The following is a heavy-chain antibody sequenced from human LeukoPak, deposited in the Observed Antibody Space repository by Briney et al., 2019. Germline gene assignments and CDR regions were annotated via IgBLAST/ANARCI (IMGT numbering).Heavy chain of an antibody. CDR2: IKPSNGDT. J-gene: IGHJ4*02. D-gene: IGHD3-22*01. CDR1: GYNFSGHY. Sequence: ASVKVSCKASGYNFSGHYMHWVRQAPGQGLEWMGWIKPSNGDTKYAQNFQGSVTMTRDTSISTAYMDLNSLRSDDTAVYYCASPPLSSAMFYAHWGQGTLVTVSS. CDR3: ASPPLSSAMFYAH. V-gene: IGHV1-2*02.